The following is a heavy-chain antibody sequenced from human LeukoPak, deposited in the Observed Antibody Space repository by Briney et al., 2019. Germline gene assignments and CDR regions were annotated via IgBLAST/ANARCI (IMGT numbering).Heavy chain of an antibody. V-gene: IGHV3-20*04. D-gene: IGHD3-3*01. CDR1: GFTFSSYW. Sequence: GGSLRLSCAASGFTFSSYWMSWVRQAPGKGLEWVSGINWNGGSTGYADSVKGRFTISRDNAKNSLYLQMNSLRAEDTALYYCARSPVLRFLEWLDTYYYYMDVWGKGTTVTVSS. CDR3: ARSPVLRFLEWLDTYYYYMDV. J-gene: IGHJ6*03. CDR2: INWNGGST.